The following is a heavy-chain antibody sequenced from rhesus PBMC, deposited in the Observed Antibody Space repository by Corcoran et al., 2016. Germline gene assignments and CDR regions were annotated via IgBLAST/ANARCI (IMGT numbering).Heavy chain of an antibody. CDR1: GFSISRND. CDR3: ARETVGTLDY. Sequence: QVQLQESGPGLVKPSETLSRTCAVSGFSISRNDWSWLRPPPGMGLEWIGYIYCSSGSTYYNPSLKSRVTISTDTSKNQFSLKLSSVTAADTAVYYCARETVGTLDYWGQGVLVTVSS. V-gene: IGHV4-147*01. D-gene: IGHD5-24*01. CDR2: IYCSSGST. J-gene: IGHJ4*01.